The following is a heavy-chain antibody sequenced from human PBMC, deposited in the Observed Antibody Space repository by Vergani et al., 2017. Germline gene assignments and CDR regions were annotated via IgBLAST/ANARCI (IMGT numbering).Heavy chain of an antibody. CDR3: ASKRGACRAAYCHSYDF. J-gene: IGHJ4*02. D-gene: IGHD2-15*01. V-gene: IGHV4-31*03. Sequence: QVQLQESGPGLVKPSQTLSLTCTVSGGSISSGGYYWSWIRQHPGKGLEWIGYIYYSGSTYYNPSLKSRISISFETPKNQFSLRLTSVTAADTAVYYCASKRGACRAAYCHSYDFWGPGTLVGVSS. CDR1: GGSISSGGYY. CDR2: IYYSGST.